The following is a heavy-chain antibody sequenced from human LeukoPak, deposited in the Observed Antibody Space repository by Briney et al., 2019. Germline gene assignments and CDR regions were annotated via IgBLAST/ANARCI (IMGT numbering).Heavy chain of an antibody. D-gene: IGHD3-16*01. CDR1: GFTFSSYA. V-gene: IGHV3-23*01. CDR2: ISGSGGTT. Sequence: PGGSLRLSCAASGFTFSSYAMSWVRQAPGKGLEWVSAISGSGGTTYYADSVKGRFTISRDNSKNTLYLQMNSLRAEDPAVYYCANLAPGEGYYYGMDVWGQGTTVTVSS. CDR3: ANLAPGEGYYYGMDV. J-gene: IGHJ6*02.